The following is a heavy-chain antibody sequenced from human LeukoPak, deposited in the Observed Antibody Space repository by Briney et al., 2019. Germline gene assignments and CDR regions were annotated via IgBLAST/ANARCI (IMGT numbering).Heavy chain of an antibody. Sequence: GSLRLSCAASGFTFSSYAMSWVRQAPGKGLEWIGEINHSGSTNYNPSLKSRVTISVDTSKNQFSLKLSSVTAADTAVYYCARGGEYGSGSYYKYWGQGTLVTVSS. V-gene: IGHV4-34*01. CDR1: GFTFSSYA. CDR3: ARGGEYGSGSYYKY. J-gene: IGHJ4*02. CDR2: INHSGST. D-gene: IGHD3-10*01.